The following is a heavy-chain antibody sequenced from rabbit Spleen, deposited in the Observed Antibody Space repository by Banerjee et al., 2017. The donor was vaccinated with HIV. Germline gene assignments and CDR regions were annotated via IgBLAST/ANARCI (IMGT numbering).Heavy chain of an antibody. J-gene: IGHJ4*01. CDR1: GFSLSSSYY. Sequence: QSLEESGGGLVQPEGSLTLTCTASGFSLSSSYYMCWVRQAPGKGLELIACIYTSSGNTYYASWAKGRFTISKTSSTTVTLQMTSLTAADTATYFCARRGHSGVGYLALWGPGTLVTVS. CDR3: ARRGHSGVGYLAL. D-gene: IGHD1-1*01. V-gene: IGHV1S40*01. CDR2: IYTSSGNT.